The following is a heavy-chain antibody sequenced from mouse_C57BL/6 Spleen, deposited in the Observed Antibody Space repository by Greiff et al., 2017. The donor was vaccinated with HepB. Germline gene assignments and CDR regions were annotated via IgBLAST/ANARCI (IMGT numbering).Heavy chain of an antibody. CDR1: GYTFTSYW. CDR3: ATDYYGSSGDY. Sequence: VQLQQPGAELVRPGSSVKLSCKASGYTFTSYWMHWVKQRPIQGLEWIGNIDPSDSETHYNQKFKDKATLTVDKSSSTAYMQLSSLTSEDSAVYYCATDYYGSSGDYWGQGTTLTVSS. D-gene: IGHD1-1*01. V-gene: IGHV1-52*01. J-gene: IGHJ2*01. CDR2: IDPSDSET.